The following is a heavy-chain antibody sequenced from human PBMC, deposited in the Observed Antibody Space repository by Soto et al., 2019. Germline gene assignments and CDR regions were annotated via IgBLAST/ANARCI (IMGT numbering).Heavy chain of an antibody. J-gene: IGHJ3*02. CDR1: GFTVSSNY. V-gene: IGHV3-66*01. D-gene: IGHD4-17*01. Sequence: EVQLVESGGGLVQPGGSLRRSCTASGFTVSSNYISWVRQAPGKGLKWVSGIYSGGSTYYAAYVKGRFTISRDSSKNTMYLQMNNLRVEDTAVYYCAGTTASAFDIWGQGTMVTVSS. CDR2: IYSGGST. CDR3: AGTTASAFDI.